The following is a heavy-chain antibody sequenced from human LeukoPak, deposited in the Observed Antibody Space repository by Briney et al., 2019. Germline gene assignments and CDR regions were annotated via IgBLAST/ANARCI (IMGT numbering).Heavy chain of an antibody. D-gene: IGHD3-16*02. CDR1: GGTFSNYA. V-gene: IGHV1-69*01. CDR2: IIPIFGTA. J-gene: IGHJ4*02. CDR3: ARRDNSYDYVWGSYRPLNY. Sequence: SVKVSCKASGGTFSNYAISWVRQAPGQGLEWMGEIIPIFGTANYAQKFQDRVTITADESTSTAYMELSSLRSEDTAVYYCARRDNSYDYVWGSYRPLNYWGQGTLVTVSS.